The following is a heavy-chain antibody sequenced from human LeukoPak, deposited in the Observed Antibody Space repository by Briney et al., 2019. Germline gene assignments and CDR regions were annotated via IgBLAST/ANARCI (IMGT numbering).Heavy chain of an antibody. CDR1: GITFSSYD. D-gene: IGHD6-19*01. CDR3: AKSYHDSGCLIDY. J-gene: IGHJ4*02. CDR2: IKNNAATT. V-gene: IGHV3-23*01. Sequence: GGSLRLSCEASGITFSSYDMTWVRQAPGRGPEWVASIKNNAATTDYADSVKGRFTISRDNSKNTLYLQMNSLRAEDTAVYYCAKSYHDSGCLIDYWGQGTLVTVSS.